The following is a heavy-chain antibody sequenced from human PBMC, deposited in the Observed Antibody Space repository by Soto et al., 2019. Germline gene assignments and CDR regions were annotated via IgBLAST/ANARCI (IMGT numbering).Heavy chain of an antibody. CDR3: ARGPPPYNWNIDAFDT. CDR1: GGSFSGYY. Sequence: QVQLQQWGAGLLKPSETLSLTCAVYGGSFSGYYWSWIRQPPGKGLEWIGEINHSGSTNYNPSLKSRVTISVDTSKNQFSLKLSSVTAADTAVYYCARGPPPYNWNIDAFDTWGQGTMVTVSS. D-gene: IGHD1-20*01. V-gene: IGHV4-34*01. J-gene: IGHJ3*02. CDR2: INHSGST.